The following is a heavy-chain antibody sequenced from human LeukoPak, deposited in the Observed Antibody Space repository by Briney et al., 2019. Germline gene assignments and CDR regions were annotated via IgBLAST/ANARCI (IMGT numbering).Heavy chain of an antibody. Sequence: GGSLRLSCAASGFTFSIYAMSWVRQAPGKGLEWGSGISSGGGSTYYADSVKGRFSISRDNSKNTLYLQMNSLRAEDTAVYYCAKGYSSSWYQSNYYMDVWGKGTTVTVSS. CDR3: AKGYSSSWYQSNYYMDV. V-gene: IGHV3-23*01. J-gene: IGHJ6*03. D-gene: IGHD6-13*01. CDR1: GFTFSIYA. CDR2: ISSGGGST.